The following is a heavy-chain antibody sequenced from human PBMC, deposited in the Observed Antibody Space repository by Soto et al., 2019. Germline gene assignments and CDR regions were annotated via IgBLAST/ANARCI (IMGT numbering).Heavy chain of an antibody. Sequence: QVQLVESGGGVVQPGRSLRLSCAASGFTFSSYGMHWVRQAPGKGLEWVAVIWYDGSNKYYADSVKGRFTISRDNSKNTLYLQMNSLRAEDTAVYYCAREGDYGDELGFDPWGQGTLVTVSS. CDR2: IWYDGSNK. V-gene: IGHV3-33*01. D-gene: IGHD4-17*01. J-gene: IGHJ5*02. CDR3: AREGDYGDELGFDP. CDR1: GFTFSSYG.